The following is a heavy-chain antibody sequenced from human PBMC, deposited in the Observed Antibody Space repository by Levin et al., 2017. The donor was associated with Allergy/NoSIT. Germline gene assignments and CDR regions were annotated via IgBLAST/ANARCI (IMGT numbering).Heavy chain of an antibody. D-gene: IGHD2-21*02. CDR3: ARGKTDRNWYDP. Sequence: SITSGYYWGWFRQPPGKGLEWIGSMYQTRSTNFNPSLKSRVTISPDTSNNQFSLRLRSVTAADTAVYYCARGKTDRNWYDPWGQGTLVTVST. V-gene: IGHV4-38-2*02. CDR1: SITSGYY. J-gene: IGHJ5*02. CDR2: MYQTRST.